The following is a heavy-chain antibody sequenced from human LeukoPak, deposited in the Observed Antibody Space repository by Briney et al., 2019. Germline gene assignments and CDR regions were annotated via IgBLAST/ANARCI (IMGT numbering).Heavy chain of an antibody. CDR2: IWYDGSNK. CDR3: AKDARRTVTRYYMDV. J-gene: IGHJ6*03. D-gene: IGHD4-11*01. Sequence: GGSLRLSCAASGFTFSSYGMHWVPQAPDKGLEWVAVIWYDGSNKYYADSVKGRFTISRDNSKNTLYLQMNSLRAEDTAVYYCAKDARRTVTRYYMDVWGKGTTVTVSS. CDR1: GFTFSSYG. V-gene: IGHV3-33*06.